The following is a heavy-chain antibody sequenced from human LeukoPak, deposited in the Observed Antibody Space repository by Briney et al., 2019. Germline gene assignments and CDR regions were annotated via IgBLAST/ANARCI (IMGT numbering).Heavy chain of an antibody. CDR1: GGSLSGYY. CDR2: VHDGGST. CDR3: VRGSKQQLKY. D-gene: IGHD6-13*01. V-gene: IGHV4-34*01. Sequence: PSETLSLTCAVYGGSLSGYYWNWIRQPPGKGLEWIGEVHDGGSTNYNPSLKSRVTISLDTPKNQFSLRLNSVTAADTAVYYCVRGSKQQLKYWGQGTLVTVSS. J-gene: IGHJ4*02.